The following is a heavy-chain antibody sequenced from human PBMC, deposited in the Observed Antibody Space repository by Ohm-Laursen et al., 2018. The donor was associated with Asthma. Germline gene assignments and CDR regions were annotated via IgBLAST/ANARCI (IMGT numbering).Heavy chain of an antibody. D-gene: IGHD3-22*01. CDR1: GFSFSTYG. CDR2: ISSDGSNK. J-gene: IGHJ3*02. V-gene: IGHV3-30*03. CDR3: ARDKVNTMIVVVNDAFDI. Sequence: SLRLSCTASGFSFSTYGMNWVRQAPGKGLEWVAVISSDGSNKYYADSVKGRITISRDNSKNTLFLQMNSLRAEDTAVYYCARDKVNTMIVVVNDAFDIWGQGTMVTVSS.